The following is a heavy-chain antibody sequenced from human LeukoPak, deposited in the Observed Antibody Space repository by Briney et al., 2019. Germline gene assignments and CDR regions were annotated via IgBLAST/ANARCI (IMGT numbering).Heavy chain of an antibody. V-gene: IGHV4-34*01. CDR2: INHSGST. J-gene: IGHJ4*02. D-gene: IGHD3-10*01. CDR1: GGSISNYY. Sequence: SETLSLTCTVSGGSISNYYWNWIRQPAGKGLEWIGEINHSGSTNYNPSLKSRVTISVDTSKNQFSLKLSSVTAADTAVYYCAGDKFGELADYWGQGTLVTVSS. CDR3: AGDKFGELADY.